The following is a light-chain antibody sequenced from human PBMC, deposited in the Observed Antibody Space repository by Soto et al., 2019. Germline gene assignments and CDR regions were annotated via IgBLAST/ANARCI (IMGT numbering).Light chain of an antibody. CDR2: GNS. CDR3: QSYDSSMSGHYV. CDR1: SSNIGAGYD. Sequence: QSVLTQPPSVSGAPWQRVTISCTGSSSNIGAGYDVHWYQQLPGTAPKLLIYGNSNRPSGVPDRFSGSKSGTSASLAITGLQAEDEADYYCQSYDSSMSGHYVFGTGTKVTVL. J-gene: IGLJ1*01. V-gene: IGLV1-40*01.